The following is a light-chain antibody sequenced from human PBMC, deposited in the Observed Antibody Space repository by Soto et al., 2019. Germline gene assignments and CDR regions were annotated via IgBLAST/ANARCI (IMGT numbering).Light chain of an antibody. CDR3: ATWDDSLKGPV. CDR2: TNN. CDR1: SSNIGSKP. J-gene: IGLJ3*02. V-gene: IGLV1-44*01. Sequence: QSVLTQPPSASGTPGQRVTISCSGSSSNIGSKPINWYKHLPGTAPKLLIFTNNRRPSGVPDRFSGSKSGTSASLAIAGLQSDDEADYYCATWDDSLKGPVFGGGTKLTVL.